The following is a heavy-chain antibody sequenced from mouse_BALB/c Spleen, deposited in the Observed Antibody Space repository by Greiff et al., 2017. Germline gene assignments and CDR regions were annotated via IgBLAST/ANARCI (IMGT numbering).Heavy chain of an antibody. CDR2: INPSTGYT. D-gene: IGHD2-3*01. Sequence: VQLQQSGAELAKPGASVKMSCKASGYTFTSYWMHWVKQRPGQGLEWIGYINPSTGYTEYNQKFKDKATLTADKSSSTAYMQLSSLTSEDSAVYYCARWDYEFAYWGQGTLVTVSA. CDR1: GYTFTSYW. V-gene: IGHV1-7*01. CDR3: ARWDYEFAY. J-gene: IGHJ3*01.